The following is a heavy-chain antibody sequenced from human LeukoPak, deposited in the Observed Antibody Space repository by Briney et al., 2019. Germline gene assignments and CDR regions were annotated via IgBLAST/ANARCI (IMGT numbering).Heavy chain of an antibody. Sequence: SVKVSCKASVGTFSSYAISWVRQAPGQGLEWMGGIIPIFGTANYAQKFQGRVTITADESTSTAYMGLSSLRSEDTAVYYCARGGSGSYYIVPLYYFDYWGQGTLVTVSS. CDR2: IIPIFGTA. CDR3: ARGGSGSYYIVPLYYFDY. D-gene: IGHD3-10*01. V-gene: IGHV1-69*01. CDR1: VGTFSSYA. J-gene: IGHJ4*02.